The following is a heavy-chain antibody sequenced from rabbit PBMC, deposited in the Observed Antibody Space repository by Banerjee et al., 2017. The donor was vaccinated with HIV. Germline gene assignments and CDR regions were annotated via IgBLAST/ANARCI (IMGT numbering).Heavy chain of an antibody. CDR1: GFDFSNNA. V-gene: IGHV1S47*01. D-gene: IGHD8-1*01. J-gene: IGHJ4*01. CDR2: IDTGDGST. CDR3: ARAYGGSRYLASL. Sequence: QEQLVESGGGLVQPEGSLTLTCKASGFDFSNNAMCWVRQAPGKGLEWIASIDTGDGSTYYASWAKGRFAISKTSSTTVTLQMTSLTAADTAAYFCARAYGGSRYLASLWGPGTLVTVS.